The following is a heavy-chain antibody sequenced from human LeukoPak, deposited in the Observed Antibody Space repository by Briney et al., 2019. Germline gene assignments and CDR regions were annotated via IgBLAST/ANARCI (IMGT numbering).Heavy chain of an antibody. CDR1: GFTFSTYA. J-gene: IGHJ3*02. V-gene: IGHV3-23*01. Sequence: GGSLRLSCAASGFTFSTYAMRWVRQAPGKGLEWVSTISGGGGTTYYGDSVKGRFTISRDNSKNTLYLQMSSLRAEDTAVYYCAMPVISTGNSNSFDIWGQGTMVTVSS. CDR2: ISGGGGTT. CDR3: AMPVISTGNSNSFDI. D-gene: IGHD2-21*01.